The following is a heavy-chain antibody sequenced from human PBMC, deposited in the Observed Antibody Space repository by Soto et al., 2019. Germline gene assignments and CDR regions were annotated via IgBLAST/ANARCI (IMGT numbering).Heavy chain of an antibody. CDR1: GFTFSSYG. Sequence: QVQLVESGGGVVQPGRSLRLSCAASGFTFSSYGMHWVRQAPGKGLEWVAVIWYDGSNKYYADSVKGRFTISRDNSKNTLYLQMNSLRAEDTAVYYCAAGENIVATMYSPAFDIWGQGTMVTVSS. CDR3: AAGENIVATMYSPAFDI. V-gene: IGHV3-33*01. D-gene: IGHD5-12*01. J-gene: IGHJ3*02. CDR2: IWYDGSNK.